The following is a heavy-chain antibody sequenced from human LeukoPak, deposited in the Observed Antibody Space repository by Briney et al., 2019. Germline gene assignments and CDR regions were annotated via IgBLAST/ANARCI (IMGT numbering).Heavy chain of an antibody. CDR3: AGNRDISFGWP. CDR1: GGSITGTTW. Sequence: SGTLSLTCAVSGGSITGTTWWTWVRQPPGKGLEWIGEIFPRGNTNYNPSLKSRITMSVDESENQFSLKLTSVTAADTAVYYCAGNRDISFGWPWGQGTLVTVSS. J-gene: IGHJ5*02. CDR2: IFPRGNT. V-gene: IGHV4-4*02. D-gene: IGHD3-9*01.